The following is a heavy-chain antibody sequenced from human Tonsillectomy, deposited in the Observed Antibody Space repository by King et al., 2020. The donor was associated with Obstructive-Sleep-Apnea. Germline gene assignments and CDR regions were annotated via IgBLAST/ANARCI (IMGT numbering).Heavy chain of an antibody. CDR2: IDWDDDK. CDR1: GFSLSTSGMC. D-gene: IGHD6-19*01. V-gene: IGHV2-70*15. J-gene: IGHJ6*02. Sequence: HVTLKESGPALVKPTQTLTLTCTFSGFSLSTSGMCVSWIRQPPGKALEWLARIDWDDDKYYSTSLKTRLTISKDTSKNQVVLTMTNMDPVDTATYYCARAQSLYSSGWYRDYGMDVWGQGTTVTVSS. CDR3: ARAQSLYSSGWYRDYGMDV.